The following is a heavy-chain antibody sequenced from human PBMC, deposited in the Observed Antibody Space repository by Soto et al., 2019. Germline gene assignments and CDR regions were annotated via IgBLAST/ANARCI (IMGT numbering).Heavy chain of an antibody. V-gene: IGHV3-11*01. Sequence: PGGSLRLSCAVSGFSFSDYYMTWIRQAPGKGPEWISHISSSGSSVAYADSVRGRFTISRDNVKKSLYLQMNSLRAEDTAVYYCARKRYGDSTFDYWGQGTRVTVSS. CDR2: ISSSGSSV. CDR3: ARKRYGDSTFDY. J-gene: IGHJ4*02. D-gene: IGHD4-17*01. CDR1: GFSFSDYY.